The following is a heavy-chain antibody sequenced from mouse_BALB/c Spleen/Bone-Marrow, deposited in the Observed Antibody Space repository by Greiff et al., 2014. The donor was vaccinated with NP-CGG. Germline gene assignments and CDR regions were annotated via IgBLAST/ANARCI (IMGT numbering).Heavy chain of an antibody. CDR3: ARAAYYRYDEGAWFAY. Sequence: QVQLQQSGAELARPGASVKMSCKASGYTFTSYTMQWVKQRPGQGLEWIGYINPSSGYTNYNQKFKDKATLTADKSSSTAYMQLSSLTYEDSAVYDGARAAYYRYDEGAWFAYWGQGTLVTVSA. V-gene: IGHV1-4*01. CDR2: INPSSGYT. D-gene: IGHD2-14*01. J-gene: IGHJ3*01. CDR1: GYTFTSYT.